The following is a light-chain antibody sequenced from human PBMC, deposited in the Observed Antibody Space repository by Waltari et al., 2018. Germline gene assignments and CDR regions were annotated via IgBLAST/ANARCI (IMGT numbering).Light chain of an antibody. CDR1: QSVSSSY. Sequence: EIVLTQSPGTLSLSPGESATLSCRASQSVSSSYLAWYQQKPCQAPRLLISGAFSRATGIPDRFSGSGSGTDFTLTISRLEPEDFAVYYCQQYGSSPLTFGGGPRWRSN. J-gene: IGKJ4*01. V-gene: IGKV3-20*01. CDR3: QQYGSSPLT. CDR2: GAF.